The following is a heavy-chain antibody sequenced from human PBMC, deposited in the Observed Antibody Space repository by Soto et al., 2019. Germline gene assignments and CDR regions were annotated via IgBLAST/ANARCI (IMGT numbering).Heavy chain of an antibody. D-gene: IGHD3-10*01. V-gene: IGHV4-34*01. CDR2: INHSGST. CDR1: GGSFSGYY. Sequence: TSETLCLTCAVYGGSFSGYYWSWIRPPPGKGLEWIGEINHSGSTNYNPSLKSRVTISVDTSKNQFSLKLSSVTAADTAVYYCARGIYLGGYYYGSGTKVYFDYWGQGTLVTVSS. CDR3: ARGIYLGGYYYGSGTKVYFDY. J-gene: IGHJ4*02.